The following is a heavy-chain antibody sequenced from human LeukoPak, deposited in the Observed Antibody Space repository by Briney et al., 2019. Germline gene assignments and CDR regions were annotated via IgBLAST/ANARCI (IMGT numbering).Heavy chain of an antibody. Sequence: GRSLRLSRAASGFTFSSYAMHWVRQAPGKGLEWVAVISYDGSNKDYADSVKGRFTISRDNSKNTLYLQMNSLRGEDTAVYYCARGRIHTPYYFDYWGQGTLVTVSS. CDR1: GFTFSSYA. J-gene: IGHJ4*02. CDR2: ISYDGSNK. V-gene: IGHV3-30-3*01. D-gene: IGHD2-15*01. CDR3: ARGRIHTPYYFDY.